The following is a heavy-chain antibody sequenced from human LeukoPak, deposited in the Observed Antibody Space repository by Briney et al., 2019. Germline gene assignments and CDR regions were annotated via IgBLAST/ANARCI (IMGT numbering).Heavy chain of an antibody. Sequence: SETLSLTCTVSGGSISGSSYYWGWIRQPPGKGLEWIGSIYYSVSTYYNPSLKSRVTISVDTSKNQFSLKLSSVTAADTAVYYCASPWGAVAGIDYWGQGTLVTVSS. CDR3: ASPWGAVAGIDY. J-gene: IGHJ4*02. CDR2: IYYSVST. V-gene: IGHV4-39*01. D-gene: IGHD6-19*01. CDR1: GGSISGSSYY.